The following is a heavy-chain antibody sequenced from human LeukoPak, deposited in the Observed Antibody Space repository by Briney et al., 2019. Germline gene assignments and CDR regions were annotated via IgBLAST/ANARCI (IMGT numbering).Heavy chain of an antibody. CDR2: ISYDGSNK. J-gene: IGHJ4*02. D-gene: IGHD5-18*01. CDR1: GFTFSSYA. Sequence: PGRSLRLSCAASGFTFSSYAMHWVRQAPGKGLEWVAVISYDGSNKYYADSVKGRFTISRDNSKNTLYLQMNSLRAEDTAVYYCARAGYSYGPVDYWGQGTLVTVSS. V-gene: IGHV3-30-3*01. CDR3: ARAGYSYGPVDY.